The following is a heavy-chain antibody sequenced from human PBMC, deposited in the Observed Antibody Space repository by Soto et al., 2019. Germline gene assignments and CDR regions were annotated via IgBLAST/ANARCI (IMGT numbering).Heavy chain of an antibody. Sequence: QVQLVQSGAEVKKPGASVKVSCKASGYTFTSYHINWVRQATGQGLEWMGGMNPNSGNKGYAQKFQGRGTMTRNNSISTAYMELSSLRAEDRAVYYCARGLYYGATSKWIVPGGQGTLVSVSS. CDR1: GYTFTSYH. J-gene: IGHJ5*02. D-gene: IGHD4-17*01. V-gene: IGHV1-8*01. CDR2: MNPNSGNK. CDR3: ARGLYYGATSKWIVP.